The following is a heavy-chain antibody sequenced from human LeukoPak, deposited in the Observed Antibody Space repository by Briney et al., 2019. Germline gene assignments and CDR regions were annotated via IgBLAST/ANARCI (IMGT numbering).Heavy chain of an antibody. V-gene: IGHV4-30-2*01. Sequence: SSETLSLTCAVSGGSISRGGYSWSWIRQPPGKGLEWIGYIYHSGSTYYNPSLKSRVTISVDRSKNQFSLKLSSVTAADTAVYYCASVYYYDSSGFFDYWGQGTLVTVSS. D-gene: IGHD3-22*01. J-gene: IGHJ4*02. CDR3: ASVYYYDSSGFFDY. CDR2: IYHSGST. CDR1: GGSISRGGYS.